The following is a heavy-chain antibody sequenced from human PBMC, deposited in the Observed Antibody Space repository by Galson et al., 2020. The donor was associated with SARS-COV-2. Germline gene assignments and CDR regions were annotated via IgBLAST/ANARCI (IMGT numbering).Heavy chain of an antibody. CDR2: ISWNSGRK. V-gene: IGHV3-9*01. D-gene: IGHD3-22*01. CDR1: GFTFDDYA. J-gene: IGHJ5*02. Sequence: GGSLRLSCAASGFTFDDYAMHWVRQAPGKGLEWVSGISWNSGRKGYEDSVKVRFTISRDNAKNSLYLQMNSLRAEDTALYYCARGLDSTGYNWFDPWGQGTLVTVSS. CDR3: ARGLDSTGYNWFDP.